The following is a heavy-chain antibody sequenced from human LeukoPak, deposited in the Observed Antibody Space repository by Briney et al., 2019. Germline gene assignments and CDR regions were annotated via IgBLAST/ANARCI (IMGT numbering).Heavy chain of an antibody. V-gene: IGHV4-39*01. D-gene: IGHD6-6*01. CDR3: ARHRGSSSLLDY. J-gene: IGHJ4*02. Sequence: TSETLSLTCTVSGGSISSNDYFWDWIRQPPGMGLEYIGSIYYSGSTYYNPSLKSRVTISVDTSKNQFSLKLSSVTAADTAVYYCARHRGSSSLLDYWGQRTLVTVSS. CDR1: GGSISSNDYF. CDR2: IYYSGST.